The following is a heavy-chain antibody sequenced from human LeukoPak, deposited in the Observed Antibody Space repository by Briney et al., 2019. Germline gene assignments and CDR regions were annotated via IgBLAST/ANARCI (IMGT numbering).Heavy chain of an antibody. CDR1: GFSLRSFA. Sequence: GGSLRLSCAASGFSLRSFAMSWVRQAPGKGLEWVSASSGNGGNTDYANSVKGRFTISRDNSKNTIYLQMNSLRADDTAVYYCAKQGRNDFVDSWGQGTLVTVSS. J-gene: IGHJ4*02. CDR3: AKQGRNDFVDS. V-gene: IGHV3-23*01. D-gene: IGHD3-3*01. CDR2: SSGNGGNT.